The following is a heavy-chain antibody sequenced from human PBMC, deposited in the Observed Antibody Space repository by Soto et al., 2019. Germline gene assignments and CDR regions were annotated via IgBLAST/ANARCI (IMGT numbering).Heavy chain of an antibody. CDR2: IYYSGST. CDR3: ARGREDFDY. CDR1: GGSISSYY. Sequence: QVQLQESGPGLVKPSETLSLTCTVSGGSISSYYWSWIRQPPGKGLEWIGYIYYSGSTNYNPSLKRRFTISVDTSQNQFSLKLISVTAADTAVYYCARGREDFDYWGQGTLVTVSS. J-gene: IGHJ4*02. V-gene: IGHV4-59*01.